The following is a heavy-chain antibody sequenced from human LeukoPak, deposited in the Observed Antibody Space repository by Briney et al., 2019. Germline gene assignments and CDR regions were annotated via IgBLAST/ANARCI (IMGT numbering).Heavy chain of an antibody. D-gene: IGHD2-2*01. CDR3: ARGCSSTSCYSPFDY. V-gene: IGHV4-59*01. J-gene: IGHJ4*02. CDR2: IYYSGST. CDR1: GGSISSYY. Sequence: PSETLSLTCTVSGGSISSYYWSWIRQPPGKGLEWIGYIYYSGSTNYNPSLKSRVTISVDTSKNQFSLKLSSVTAADTAVYYCARGCSSTSCYSPFDYWGQGTLVTVSS.